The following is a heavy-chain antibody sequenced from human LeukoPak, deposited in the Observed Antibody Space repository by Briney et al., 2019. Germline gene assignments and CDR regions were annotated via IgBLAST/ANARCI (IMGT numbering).Heavy chain of an antibody. J-gene: IGHJ4*02. CDR2: IIPIFGTA. D-gene: IGHD1-26*01. V-gene: IGHV1-69*05. CDR3: ARGKIIVGASSGFDY. Sequence: SVKVSCKASGGTFSSYAISWVPQAPGQGLEWMGRIIPIFGTANYAQKFQGRVTITTDESTSTAYMELSSLRSEDTAVYYCARGKIIVGASSGFDYWGQGTLVTVSS. CDR1: GGTFSSYA.